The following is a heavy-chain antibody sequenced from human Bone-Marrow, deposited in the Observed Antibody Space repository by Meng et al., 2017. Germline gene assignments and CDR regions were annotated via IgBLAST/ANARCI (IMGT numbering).Heavy chain of an antibody. V-gene: IGHV3-66*02. CDR3: ARPYYDSTSPNKKDAFDI. Sequence: GESLKISCAASGFYFNDAWMSWVRQAPGKGLEWVSVIYSGGSTFYADSVKGRFTIYRDNSKNTLYLQMSSLRAEDTAVYYCARPYYDSTSPNKKDAFDIWGQGTMVTVAS. CDR2: IYSGGST. J-gene: IGHJ3*02. CDR1: GFYFNDAW. D-gene: IGHD3-22*01.